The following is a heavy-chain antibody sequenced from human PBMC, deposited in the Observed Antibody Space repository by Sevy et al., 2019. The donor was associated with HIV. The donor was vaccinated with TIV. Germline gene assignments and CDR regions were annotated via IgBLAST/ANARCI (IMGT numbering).Heavy chain of an antibody. CDR3: ARGPGEVTPSHAFDI. CDR2: ISSSSSTI. CDR1: GFTFSSYS. D-gene: IGHD4-17*01. V-gene: IGHV3-48*02. J-gene: IGHJ3*02. Sequence: GGALRLSCAASGFTFSSYSMNWVRQAPGKGLEWVSYISSSSSTIYYADSVKGRFTISRDNAKNSLYLQMNSLRDEDTAVYYCARGPGEVTPSHAFDIWGQGTMVTVSS.